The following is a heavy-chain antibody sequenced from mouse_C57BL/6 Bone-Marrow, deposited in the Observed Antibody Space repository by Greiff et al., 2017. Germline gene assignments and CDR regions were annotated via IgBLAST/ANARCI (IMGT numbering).Heavy chain of an antibody. J-gene: IGHJ4*01. D-gene: IGHD1-1*01. CDR2: IDPSDSYT. V-gene: IGHV1-69*01. Sequence: QVQLQQPGAELVMPGASVKLSCKASGYTFTSYWMHWVKQRPGQGLEWIGEIDPSDSYTNYNQKFKGKSTLTVDKSSSTAYMQLSSLTSEDSAVYYCARSDYYGSSSYYAMDHGGQGTSVTVSS. CDR1: GYTFTSYW. CDR3: ARSDYYGSSSYYAMDH.